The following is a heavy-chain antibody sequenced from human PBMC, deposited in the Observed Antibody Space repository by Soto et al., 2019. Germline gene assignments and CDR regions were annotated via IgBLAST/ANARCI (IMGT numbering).Heavy chain of an antibody. CDR2: IYYSGST. D-gene: IGHD6-13*01. V-gene: IGHV4-59*01. Sequence: QVQLQESGPGLVKPSETLSLTCTVSGDSISSYYWSWIRQSPGKGLEWIGYIYYSGSTNYNPSFKRRVTISVDTSKNQFSLKLSSVTAADTAVYYCARVVWSIAAAGDYGMDVWGQGTTVTVSS. J-gene: IGHJ6*02. CDR1: GDSISSYY. CDR3: ARVVWSIAAAGDYGMDV.